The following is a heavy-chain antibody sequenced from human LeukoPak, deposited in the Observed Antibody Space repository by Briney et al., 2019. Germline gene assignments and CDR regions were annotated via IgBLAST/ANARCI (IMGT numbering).Heavy chain of an antibody. D-gene: IGHD2-2*02. Sequence: ASVKVSCKASGGTFSSYAISWVRQAPGQGLEWMGGIIPIFGTANYAQKFQGRVTITADESTSTAYMELSSLRSEDTDVYYCARIWTDCSSTSSDTPYFDYGGQGTLVTVSS. CDR2: IIPIFGTA. J-gene: IGHJ4*02. CDR1: GGTFSSYA. CDR3: ARIWTDCSSTSSDTPYFDY. V-gene: IGHV1-69*13.